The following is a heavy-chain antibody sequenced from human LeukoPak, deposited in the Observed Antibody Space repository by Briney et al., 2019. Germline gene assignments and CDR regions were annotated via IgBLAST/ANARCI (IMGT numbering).Heavy chain of an antibody. CDR1: GYSLSSSNR. CDR3: ARRGGYDILTGPFDP. V-gene: IGHV4-28*05. D-gene: IGHD3-9*01. CDR2: IYYSGSI. Sequence: SETLSLTCAVSGYSLSSSNRWGWIRQPPGKGVGGIEYIYYSGSIYYSPSLKSRVTMSVDTSKNQFSLRLSSVTAVDTAGYYCARRGGYDILTGPFDPWGQGTLVTVSS. J-gene: IGHJ5*02.